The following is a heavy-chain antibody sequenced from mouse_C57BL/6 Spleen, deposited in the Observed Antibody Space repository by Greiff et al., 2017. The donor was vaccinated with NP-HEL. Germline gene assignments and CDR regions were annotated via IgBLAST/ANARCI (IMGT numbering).Heavy chain of an antibody. Sequence: QVQLQQSGAELVKPGASVKMSCKASGYTFTSYWITWVKQRPGQGLEWIGDIYPGSGSTNYNEKFKSKATLTVDTSSSTAYMQPSSLTSEDSAVYYCAREDMITTNFDYWGQGTTLTVSS. CDR3: AREDMITTNFDY. CDR2: IYPGSGST. J-gene: IGHJ2*01. D-gene: IGHD2-4*01. V-gene: IGHV1-55*01. CDR1: GYTFTSYW.